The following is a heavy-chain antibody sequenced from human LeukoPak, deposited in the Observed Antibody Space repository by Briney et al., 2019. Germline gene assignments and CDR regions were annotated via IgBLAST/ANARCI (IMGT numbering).Heavy chain of an antibody. CDR1: GFTFSSYW. Sequence: GGSLRLSCAASGFTFSSYWMHWVRQAPGKGLVWVSRINSDGSSTSYADSVKGRFTISRDNAKNTLYLQMNSLRAEDTAVYYCAREVGLYYDFWSGHFWFDLWGQGTLVTVSS. V-gene: IGHV3-74*01. CDR3: AREVGLYYDFWSGHFWFDL. J-gene: IGHJ5*02. CDR2: INSDGSST. D-gene: IGHD3-3*01.